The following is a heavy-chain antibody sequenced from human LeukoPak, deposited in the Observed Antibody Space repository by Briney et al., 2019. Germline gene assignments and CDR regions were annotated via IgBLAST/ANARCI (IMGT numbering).Heavy chain of an antibody. CDR1: GFTFSSYA. Sequence: GGSLRLSCAASGFTFSSYAMSWVRQPPGKGLEWVSAISGSGGSTYYADSVKGRFTISRDNSKNTLYLQMNSLRAEDTAVYYCAKDQDIVVVVAVFDPWGQGTLVTVSS. V-gene: IGHV3-23*01. J-gene: IGHJ5*02. D-gene: IGHD2-15*01. CDR2: ISGSGGST. CDR3: AKDQDIVVVVAVFDP.